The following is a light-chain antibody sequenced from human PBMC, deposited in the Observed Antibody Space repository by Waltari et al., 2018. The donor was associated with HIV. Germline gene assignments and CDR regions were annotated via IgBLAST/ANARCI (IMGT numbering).Light chain of an antibody. CDR3: AAWDDSLIGPV. CDR2: SNN. Sequence: QSVLTQPPSASGTPGQRVTISCSGSSPTIGSNNGNWYQQLPGTAPKPLIYSNNQRPSVGPDRLSGSKSGTSASLAISGLQSEDEANYYCAAWDDSLIGPVFGGGTKLTVL. J-gene: IGLJ3*02. V-gene: IGLV1-44*01. CDR1: SPTIGSNN.